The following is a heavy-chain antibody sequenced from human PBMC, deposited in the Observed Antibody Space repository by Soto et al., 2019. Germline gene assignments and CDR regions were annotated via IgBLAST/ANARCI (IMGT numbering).Heavy chain of an antibody. V-gene: IGHV1-46*01. D-gene: IGHD2-21*02. Sequence: GASVKVSCKTSGYIFTSYYIHWVRQAPGQGLEWMGIINPSGGTTTYAQKFQGRVTMTRDTSTSTVYMELSSLRSEDTAVYYCASGQATAPDAYWGLGTLVTVSS. J-gene: IGHJ4*02. CDR3: ASGQATAPDAY. CDR1: GYIFTSYY. CDR2: INPSGGTT.